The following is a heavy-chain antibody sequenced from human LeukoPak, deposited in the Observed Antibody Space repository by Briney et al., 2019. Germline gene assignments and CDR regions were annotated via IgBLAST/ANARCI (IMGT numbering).Heavy chain of an antibody. CDR1: GFTFGGSS. Sequence: GGSLRLSCTTSGFTFGGSSMSWVRQAPGKGFDWAGFIRSKVYGMTTEYATSVKGRFTISRDDSKSIAYLQLDSLRAEDTGMYYCTKDDSPEYWGQGTLVTVSS. CDR3: TKDDSPEY. J-gene: IGHJ4*02. CDR2: IRSKVYGMTT. D-gene: IGHD1-14*01. V-gene: IGHV3-49*04.